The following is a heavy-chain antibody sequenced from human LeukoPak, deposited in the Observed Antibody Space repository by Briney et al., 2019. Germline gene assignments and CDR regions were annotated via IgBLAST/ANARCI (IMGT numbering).Heavy chain of an antibody. J-gene: IGHJ4*02. CDR2: IKQDGSEK. CDR1: GFTFSSYW. Sequence: GGSLRLSCAASGFTFSSYWMSWVRQAPGKGLEWVANIKQDGSEKYYVDSVKGRFTISRDNAKNSLYLQMNSLRAEDTAVYYCARGRGLNYYDSSGYYPFDYWGQGTLVTVSS. V-gene: IGHV3-7*01. D-gene: IGHD3-22*01. CDR3: ARGRGLNYYDSSGYYPFDY.